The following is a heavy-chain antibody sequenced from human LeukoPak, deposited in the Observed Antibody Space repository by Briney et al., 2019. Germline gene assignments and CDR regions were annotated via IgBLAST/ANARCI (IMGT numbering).Heavy chain of an antibody. Sequence: GGSLRLSCAVSGFTFTEYWMNWVREAPGKGLEWVANIKQDGSEKYYVDSVKGRFTISRDNAKNSLYLQMNSLRAEDTAVYYCARGWDFWSGYYSAYFDYWGQGTLVTVSS. V-gene: IGHV3-7*01. CDR3: ARGWDFWSGYYSAYFDY. D-gene: IGHD3-3*01. CDR2: IKQDGSEK. CDR1: GFTFTEYW. J-gene: IGHJ4*02.